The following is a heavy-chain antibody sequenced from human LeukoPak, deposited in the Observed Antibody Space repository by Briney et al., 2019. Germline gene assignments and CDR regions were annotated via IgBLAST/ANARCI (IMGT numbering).Heavy chain of an antibody. CDR2: ISSNGGST. CDR1: GFTFSSYA. Sequence: PGGSLRLSCAASGFTFSSYAMHWVRQAPGKGLEYVSAISSNGGSTYYANSVKGRFTISRDNSKNTLYLQMGSLRAEDMAVYYCARGPRGGDFDYWGQGTLVTVSS. CDR3: ARGPRGGDFDY. V-gene: IGHV3-64*01. J-gene: IGHJ4*02. D-gene: IGHD2-21*01.